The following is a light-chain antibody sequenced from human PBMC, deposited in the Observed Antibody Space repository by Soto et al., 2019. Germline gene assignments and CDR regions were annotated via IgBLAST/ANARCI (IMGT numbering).Light chain of an antibody. CDR1: RSDVGVCNY. Sequence: QSVLTRPRSLTGSPGQSVTISCTGTRSDVGVCNYVSWYQQHPGKAPKLMIYDVSKRPSGVPDRFSGSKSGNTASLTISGLQAEDEADYYCCSYAGSYTEVFGTGTKVTVL. V-gene: IGLV2-11*01. CDR3: CSYAGSYTEV. CDR2: DVS. J-gene: IGLJ1*01.